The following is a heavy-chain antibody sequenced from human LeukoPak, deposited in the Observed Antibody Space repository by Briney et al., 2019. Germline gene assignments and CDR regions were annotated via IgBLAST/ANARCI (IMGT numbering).Heavy chain of an antibody. CDR3: AKDGAYYYDSSGLRGAFDI. V-gene: IGHV3-9*01. D-gene: IGHD3-22*01. Sequence: SLRLSCAASGFTFDDYAMHWVRQAPGKGLEWVSGISWNSGSIGYADSVKGRFTISRDNAKNSLYLQMNSLRAEDTALYYCAKDGAYYYDSSGLRGAFDIWGQGTMVTVSS. CDR2: ISWNSGSI. CDR1: GFTFDDYA. J-gene: IGHJ3*02.